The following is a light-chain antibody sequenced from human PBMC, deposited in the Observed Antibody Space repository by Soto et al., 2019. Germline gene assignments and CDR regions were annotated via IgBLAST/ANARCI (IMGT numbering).Light chain of an antibody. CDR2: GNS. V-gene: IGLV1-40*01. J-gene: IGLJ1*01. CDR3: QSYDSSLSSYV. CDR1: SSNIGAGSD. Sequence: QSVLTQPPSVSGAPGQRVTISCTGSSSNIGAGSDVHWYQQLPGTAPKLLIYGNSNRPSGVPDRFSGSQSGTSASLAITVLQAEDEADYYCQSYDSSLSSYVFGTGTKLTVL.